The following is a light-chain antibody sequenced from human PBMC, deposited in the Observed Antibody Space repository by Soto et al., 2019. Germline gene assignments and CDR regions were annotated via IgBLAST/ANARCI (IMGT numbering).Light chain of an antibody. V-gene: IGKV1-5*01. CDR2: DAS. J-gene: IGKJ1*01. Sequence: DIQLTQSHSTLSASVGDRVPLTCLASQSISSWLAWYQQKPGKAPKLLIYDASSLESGVPSRFSGSGSGTEFTLTISSLQPDDFATYYCQQYNSYSPTFGQGTKVDIK. CDR1: QSISSW. CDR3: QQYNSYSPT.